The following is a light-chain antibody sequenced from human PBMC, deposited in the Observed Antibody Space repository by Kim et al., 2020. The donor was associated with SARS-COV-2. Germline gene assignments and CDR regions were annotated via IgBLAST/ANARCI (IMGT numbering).Light chain of an antibody. CDR3: QTWGTGIRV. Sequence: AAVKLTCTLSSGHSSYAIAWHQQQPEKGPRYLMKLNSDGSHSKGDGIPDRFSGSSSGAERYLTISSLQSEDEADYYCQTWGTGIRVFGGGTQLTV. J-gene: IGLJ3*02. CDR2: LNSDGSH. V-gene: IGLV4-69*01. CDR1: SGHSSYA.